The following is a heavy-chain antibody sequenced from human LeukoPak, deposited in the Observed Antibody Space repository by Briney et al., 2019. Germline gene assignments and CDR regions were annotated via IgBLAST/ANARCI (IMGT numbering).Heavy chain of an antibody. J-gene: IGHJ1*01. V-gene: IGHV4-34*01. Sequence: SETLSLTCAVYGGSFSGYYWSWIRQPPGKGLEWIGEINHSGSTNYNPSLKSRVTISVDTSKNQFSLKLSSVTAADTAVYYCARGERGYCSSTSCSEYFQHWGQGTLVTVSS. D-gene: IGHD2-2*01. CDR2: INHSGST. CDR3: ARGERGYCSSTSCSEYFQH. CDR1: GGSFSGYY.